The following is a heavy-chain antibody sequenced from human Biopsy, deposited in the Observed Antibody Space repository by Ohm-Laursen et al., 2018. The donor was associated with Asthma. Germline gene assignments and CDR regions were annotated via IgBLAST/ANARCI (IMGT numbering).Heavy chain of an antibody. J-gene: IGHJ4*02. V-gene: IGHV4-39*01. CDR3: ARHWDWGSFFDY. Sequence: SQTLSLTCIVSGGSMSSSSYYWGWIRQPPGKGLEWMGSISYTGSAYHNPSLKSRVTISVDTSKNHFSLKRSSVTAADTAVYYCARHWDWGSFFDYWGQGTPVTVSS. CDR1: GGSMSSSSYY. D-gene: IGHD7-27*01. CDR2: ISYTGSA.